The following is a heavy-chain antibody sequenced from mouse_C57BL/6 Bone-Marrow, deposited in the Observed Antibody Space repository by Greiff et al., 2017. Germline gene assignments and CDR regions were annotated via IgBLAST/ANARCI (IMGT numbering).Heavy chain of an antibody. J-gene: IGHJ2*01. CDR2: IYPTSGRT. V-gene: IGHV1-55*01. D-gene: IGHD4-1*01. CDR3: ARSGPLGRYFDY. CDR1: GYTFTSYW. Sequence: QVQLQQSGAELVKPGASVKMSCKASGYTFTSYWITWVRQRPGQGLEWIGDIYPTSGRTNYNEKFKSKAILTVDTSSNTAYMHLSSLTSEDSAVFYCARSGPLGRYFDYWGQGTTLTVSS.